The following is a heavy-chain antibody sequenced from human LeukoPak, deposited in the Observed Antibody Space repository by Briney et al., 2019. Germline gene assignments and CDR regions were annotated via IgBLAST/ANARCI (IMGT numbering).Heavy chain of an antibody. CDR3: ARVVYGSSWVDY. Sequence: PGGSLRLSCAASGSTFSSYGMHWVRQAPGKGLEWVAVIWYDGSNKYYADSVKGRFTISRDNSKNTLYLQMNSLRAEDTAVYYCARVVYGSSWVDYWGQGTLVTVSS. V-gene: IGHV3-33*01. CDR1: GSTFSSYG. CDR2: IWYDGSNK. J-gene: IGHJ4*02. D-gene: IGHD6-13*01.